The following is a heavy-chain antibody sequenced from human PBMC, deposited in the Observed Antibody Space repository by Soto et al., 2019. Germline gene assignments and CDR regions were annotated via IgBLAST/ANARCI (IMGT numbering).Heavy chain of an antibody. D-gene: IGHD6-19*01. Sequence: SETLSLTCRVSGDSISDTIYYWGWVRQSPGKGLEWIGSIHYSGTTQFHPSLKTRVTISVDTSKNEFSLRLRSVTAADTAVYFCARRLKAVAAAMAYWGQGIPVTVSS. J-gene: IGHJ4*02. CDR3: ARRLKAVAAAMAY. CDR2: IHYSGTT. CDR1: GDSISDTIYY. V-gene: IGHV4-39*01.